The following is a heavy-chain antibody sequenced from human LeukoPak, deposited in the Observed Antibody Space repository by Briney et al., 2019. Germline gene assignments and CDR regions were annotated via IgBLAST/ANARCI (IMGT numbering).Heavy chain of an antibody. CDR2: IIPIFGTA. CDR3: ASPRITIFGVDYYGMDV. V-gene: IGHV1-69*13. J-gene: IGHJ6*02. Sequence: SVKVSCKASGGTFSSYAISWVRQAPGQGLERMGGIIPIFGTANYAQKFQGRVTITADESTSTAYMELSSLRSEDTAVYYCASPRITIFGVDYYGMDVWGQGTTVTVSS. D-gene: IGHD3-3*01. CDR1: GGTFSSYA.